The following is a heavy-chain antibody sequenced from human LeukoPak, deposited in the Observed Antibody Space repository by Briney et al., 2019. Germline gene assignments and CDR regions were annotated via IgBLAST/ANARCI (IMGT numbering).Heavy chain of an antibody. J-gene: IGHJ4*02. D-gene: IGHD3-22*01. CDR2: INTRSSSS. V-gene: IGHV3-21*04. Sequence: GGSLRLSCAASGFIFSIYNMNWVRQAPGKGLEWVSSINTRSSSSYYADSVKGRFTISRDKSKNTLYLQMNSLRVEDTAVYYCARLPTFYYDSSHYHYDYWGQGTLVTVSS. CDR1: GFIFSIYN. CDR3: ARLPTFYYDSSHYHYDY.